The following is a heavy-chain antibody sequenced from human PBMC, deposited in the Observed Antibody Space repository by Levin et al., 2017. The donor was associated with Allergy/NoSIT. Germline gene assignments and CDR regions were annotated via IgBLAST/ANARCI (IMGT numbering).Heavy chain of an antibody. CDR3: ARAPHVDTAMGPLGY. Sequence: GESLKISCAASGFTFSSYAMHWVRQAPGKGLEWVAVISYDGSNKYYADSVKGRFTISRDNSKNTLYLQMNSLRAEDTAVYYCARAPHVDTAMGPLGYWGQGTLVTVSS. V-gene: IGHV3-30-3*01. CDR2: ISYDGSNK. CDR1: GFTFSSYA. D-gene: IGHD5-18*01. J-gene: IGHJ4*02.